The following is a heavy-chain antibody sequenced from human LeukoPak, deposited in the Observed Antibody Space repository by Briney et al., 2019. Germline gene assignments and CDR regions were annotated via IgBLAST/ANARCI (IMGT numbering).Heavy chain of an antibody. J-gene: IGHJ4*02. CDR3: ASASIAVAGTYYFDY. Sequence: SETLSLTCTVSGGSISSSSYYWGWIRQPPGQGLEWIGTIPYSGNAYYSPSLKSRVTISVDTSKNQFSLKVSSVTAADTAVYYCASASIAVAGTYYFDYWGQGTLVTVSS. CDR2: IPYSGNA. D-gene: IGHD6-19*01. CDR1: GGSISSSSYY. V-gene: IGHV4-39*01.